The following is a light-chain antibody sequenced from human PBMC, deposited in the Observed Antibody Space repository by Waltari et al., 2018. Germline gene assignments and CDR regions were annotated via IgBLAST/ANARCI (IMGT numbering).Light chain of an antibody. V-gene: IGLV2-11*01. Sequence: SALTQPRSVSGSPGPSVTISCTGTSGDVGGSSYVSWSHQYPGTAPKLLIYSVTRRPSGVPDRFSGSRAGNTASLTISGLQPEDEADYYCSSYAGSDTYILFGGGTKLTVL. J-gene: IGLJ2*01. CDR2: SVT. CDR3: SSYAGSDTYIL. CDR1: SGDVGGSSY.